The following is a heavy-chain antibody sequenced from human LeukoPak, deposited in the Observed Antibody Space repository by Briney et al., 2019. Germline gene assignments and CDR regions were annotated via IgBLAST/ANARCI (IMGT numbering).Heavy chain of an antibody. D-gene: IGHD1-14*01. J-gene: IGHJ4*02. Sequence: GAAVKVSCKASGYTFTTYGMNWVRQAPGQRLEWMGWSSPYSGNTDYAQKFKGRVTITTDASTTTAYMELRSLISDDTAVYYCARADPTNTGDEYFDYWGQGTLITVSS. CDR3: ARADPTNTGDEYFDY. CDR1: GYTFTTYG. V-gene: IGHV1-18*01. CDR2: SSPYSGNT.